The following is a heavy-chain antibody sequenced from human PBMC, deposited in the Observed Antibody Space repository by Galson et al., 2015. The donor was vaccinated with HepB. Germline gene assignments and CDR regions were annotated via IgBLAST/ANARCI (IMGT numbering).Heavy chain of an antibody. CDR2: IYYSGST. CDR1: GGSISSYY. D-gene: IGHD6-19*01. V-gene: IGHV4-59*08. Sequence: TLSLTCTVSGGSISSYYWSWIRQPPGKGLEWIGYIYYSGSTNYNPSLKSRVTISVDTSKNQFSLKLSSVTAADTAVYYCARRVSGWCRLGFDYWGQGTLVTVSS. J-gene: IGHJ4*02. CDR3: ARRVSGWCRLGFDY.